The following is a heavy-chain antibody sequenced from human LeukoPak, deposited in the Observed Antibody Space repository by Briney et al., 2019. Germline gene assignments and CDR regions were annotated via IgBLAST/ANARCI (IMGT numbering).Heavy chain of an antibody. CDR2: LYSDGNT. Sequence: GGSLRLSCAASGFTVITNDMTWVRQAPGKGLEWVSVLYSDGNTKYADSVQGRFTISRDNAKNTLYLEMNSLSPGDTAVYYCARGVEPLAANTLAYWGQGTLVTVSS. J-gene: IGHJ4*02. V-gene: IGHV3-53*01. CDR1: GFTVITND. D-gene: IGHD1-14*01. CDR3: ARGVEPLAANTLAY.